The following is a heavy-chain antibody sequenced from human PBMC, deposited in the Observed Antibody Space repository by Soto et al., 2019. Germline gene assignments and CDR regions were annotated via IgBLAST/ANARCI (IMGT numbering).Heavy chain of an antibody. D-gene: IGHD6-13*01. J-gene: IGHJ4*02. CDR3: ARDLALFIAAAGPQGDY. V-gene: IGHV1-18*01. Sequence: QVQLVQSGAEVKKPGASVKVSCKASGYTFTSYGISWVRQAPGQGFEWMGWISAYNGNTNYAQKLQGRVTMTTDTSTSTAYMELRSLRSDDTAVYYCARDLALFIAAAGPQGDYWGQGTLVTVSS. CDR2: ISAYNGNT. CDR1: GYTFTSYG.